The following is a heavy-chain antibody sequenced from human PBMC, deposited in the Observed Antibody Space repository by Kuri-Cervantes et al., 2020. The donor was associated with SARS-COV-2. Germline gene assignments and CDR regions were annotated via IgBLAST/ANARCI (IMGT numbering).Heavy chain of an antibody. CDR2: IKQDGSEK. D-gene: IGHD6-13*01. J-gene: IGHJ4*02. CDR1: GFTFSSYS. V-gene: IGHV3-7*01. CDR3: ARDSISAAGTGGGPFDY. Sequence: GESLKISCAASGFTFSSYSMHWVRQAPGKGLEWVANIKQDGSEKYYVDSVNGRFIISRDNAKNSLYLQMNSLRAEDTAVYYCARDSISAAGTGGGPFDYWGQETLVTVSS.